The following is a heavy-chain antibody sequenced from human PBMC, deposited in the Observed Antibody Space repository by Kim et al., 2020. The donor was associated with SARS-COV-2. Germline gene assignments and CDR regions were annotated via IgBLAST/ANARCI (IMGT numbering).Heavy chain of an antibody. V-gene: IGHV5-51*01. J-gene: IGHJ4*02. D-gene: IGHD4-17*01. CDR1: GYSFTSYW. CDR3: ARQRGNSVTSGGDS. Sequence: GESLKISCKGYGYSFTSYWIGWVRQMPGKGLEWMGNIYPGDSDTRYSPSFQGQVTILADKSITTAYLQWSSLKASDTAIYYCARQRGNSVTSGGDSWGQGTLVTVSS. CDR2: IYPGDSDT.